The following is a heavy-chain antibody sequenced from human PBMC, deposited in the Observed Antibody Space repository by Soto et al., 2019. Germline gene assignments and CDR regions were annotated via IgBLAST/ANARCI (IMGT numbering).Heavy chain of an antibody. D-gene: IGHD2-15*01. CDR3: ARFGVVVAAGDY. CDR2: ISAYNGNT. Sequence: QVQLVQSGAEVKKPGASGKVSSKPSGYTFTSYGFSWVGRAPGQGLEWMGWISAYNGNTNYAQKLQGRVTMTTDTSTSTAYMELRSLRSDDTAVYYCARFGVVVAAGDYWGQGTLVTVSS. V-gene: IGHV1-18*01. CDR1: GYTFTSYG. J-gene: IGHJ4*02.